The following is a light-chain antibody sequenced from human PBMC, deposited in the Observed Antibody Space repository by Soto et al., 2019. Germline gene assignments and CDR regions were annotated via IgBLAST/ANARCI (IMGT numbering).Light chain of an antibody. CDR1: QSISSY. CDR2: AAS. V-gene: IGKV3-11*01. Sequence: EIVLTQSPATLSLSPGERATLSCRASQSISSYLAWYQQKPDQAPRLLIYAASNRATGIPARFSGSGSGTDFTLTISILEPEDFAVYYCHQRSTWPFTFGPGTKVDIK. CDR3: HQRSTWPFT. J-gene: IGKJ3*01.